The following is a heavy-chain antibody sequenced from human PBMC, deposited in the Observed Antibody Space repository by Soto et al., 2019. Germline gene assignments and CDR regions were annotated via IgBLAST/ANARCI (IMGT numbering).Heavy chain of an antibody. Sequence: SETLSLTCAVNGGSFTGYYGAWIRQSPEKGLEWIGEISHSGTTKYNPSLKSRVTISVDTSKNQFSLKLSSVTAADTGMYHCARNGGNTWYYFDSWGQGTVVT. V-gene: IGHV4-34*01. CDR2: ISHSGTT. CDR1: GGSFTGYY. CDR3: ARNGGNTWYYFDS. J-gene: IGHJ4*02. D-gene: IGHD6-13*01.